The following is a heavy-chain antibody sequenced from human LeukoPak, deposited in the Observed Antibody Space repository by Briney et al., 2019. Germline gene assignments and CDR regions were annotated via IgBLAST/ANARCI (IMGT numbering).Heavy chain of an antibody. J-gene: IGHJ4*02. CDR3: ATTSYCGGDCYEYFDY. CDR1: GGTFSSYA. CDR2: IIPIFGTA. Sequence: GASVKVSCKASGGTFSSYAISWVRQAPGQGLEWMGGIIPIFGTANYAQKFQGRVTITTDESTSTAYMELSSLRSEDTAVYYCATTSYCGGDCYEYFDYWGQGTLVTVSS. D-gene: IGHD2-21*01. V-gene: IGHV1-69*05.